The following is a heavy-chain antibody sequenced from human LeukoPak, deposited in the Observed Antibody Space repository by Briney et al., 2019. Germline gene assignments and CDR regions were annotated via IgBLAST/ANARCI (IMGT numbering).Heavy chain of an antibody. J-gene: IGHJ4*02. V-gene: IGHV4-59*01. CDR3: ASSHYDSSGYPPTFDY. Sequence: PSETLSLTCTVSGGSISSYYWSWIRQPPGKGLEWIGYIYYSGTTNYNPSLKSRVTISVGTSKNQFSLKLSSVTAADTAVYYCASSHYDSSGYPPTFDYWGQGTLVTVSS. CDR2: IYYSGTT. D-gene: IGHD3-22*01. CDR1: GGSISSYY.